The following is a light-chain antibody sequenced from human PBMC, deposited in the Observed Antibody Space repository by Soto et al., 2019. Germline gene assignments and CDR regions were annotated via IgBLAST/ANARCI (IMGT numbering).Light chain of an antibody. CDR3: QQYSNWLTWT. CDR2: SAS. CDR1: QSISNN. J-gene: IGKJ1*01. Sequence: EIVMTQSPATLSVSPGERATLFCRASQSISNNLAWYQQKPGQAPRLLIYSASTRATGIPARFIGSGSATEFTLTISSLQSEDFAVYYCQQYSNWLTWTFGQGTKVDI. V-gene: IGKV3D-15*01.